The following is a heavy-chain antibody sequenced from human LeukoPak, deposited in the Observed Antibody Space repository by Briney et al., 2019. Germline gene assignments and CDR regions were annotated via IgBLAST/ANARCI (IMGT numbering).Heavy chain of an antibody. CDR3: TKPARGIAAAGTTDY. Sequence: PGGSLRLSRAASGFTFSGSAMHWVRQASGKGLEWVGRIRSKANSYATAYAASVKGRFAISRDDSKNTAYLQMNSLKTEDTAVYYCTKPARGIAAAGTTDYWGQGTLVTVSS. CDR2: IRSKANSYAT. J-gene: IGHJ4*02. D-gene: IGHD6-13*01. V-gene: IGHV3-73*01. CDR1: GFTFSGSA.